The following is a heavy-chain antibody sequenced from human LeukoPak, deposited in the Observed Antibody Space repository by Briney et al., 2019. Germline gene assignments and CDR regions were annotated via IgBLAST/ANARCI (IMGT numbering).Heavy chain of an antibody. CDR1: GGSIDNYY. Sequence: PSETLSLTCTVSGGSIDNYYWSWIRQPPGKGLEWIGHIYYSGSTNYNPSLKSRVTISVDTSKNQFPLKLTSMTAADTAVYYCTRGRAYYDSTGYYVWGQGILVTVSS. V-gene: IGHV4-59*01. CDR2: IYYSGST. D-gene: IGHD3-22*01. CDR3: TRGRAYYDSTGYYV. J-gene: IGHJ4*02.